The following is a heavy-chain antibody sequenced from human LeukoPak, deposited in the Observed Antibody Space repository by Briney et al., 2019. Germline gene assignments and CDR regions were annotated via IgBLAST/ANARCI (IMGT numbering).Heavy chain of an antibody. CDR3: AREVIEDWFDP. D-gene: IGHD2/OR15-2a*01. CDR2: IYYSGST. J-gene: IGHJ5*02. Sequence: SQTLSLTCTVSGGSISSGAYYWNWIRQHPGKGLEWIGYIYYSGSTYYNPSLKSRATMSVDTSKNQFSLKLSSVTAADTAVYYCAREVIEDWFDPWGQGTLVTVSS. CDR1: GGSISSGAYY. V-gene: IGHV4-31*03.